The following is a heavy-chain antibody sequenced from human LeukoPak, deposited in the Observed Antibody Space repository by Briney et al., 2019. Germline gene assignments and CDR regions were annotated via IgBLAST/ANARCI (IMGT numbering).Heavy chain of an antibody. D-gene: IGHD6-13*01. CDR1: GFTFSSYV. CDR2: ISGRGGST. V-gene: IGHV3-23*01. J-gene: IGHJ5*02. CDR3: AKVRRRDSSSWFDP. Sequence: GASLRLSCAASGFTFSSYVMSWVRQAPGKGLEWVSAISGRGGSTYYADSVKGRFTISRDNSKNTLYLQMNSLRAEDTAVYYCAKVRRRDSSSWFDPWGQGTLVTVSS.